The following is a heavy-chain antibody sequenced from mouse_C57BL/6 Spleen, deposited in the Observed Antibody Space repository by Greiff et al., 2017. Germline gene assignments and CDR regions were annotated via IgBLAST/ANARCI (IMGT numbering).Heavy chain of an antibody. CDR3: ARRAYYGSSYLYAMDY. Sequence: QVQLKQPGAELVKPGASVKLSCKASGYTFISYWMHWVKQRPGQGLEWIGMIHPNSGSTNYNEKFKSKATLTVDKSSSTAYMQLSSLTSEDSAVYYCARRAYYGSSYLYAMDYWGQGTSVTVSS. CDR2: IHPNSGST. V-gene: IGHV1-64*01. D-gene: IGHD1-1*01. CDR1: GYTFISYW. J-gene: IGHJ4*01.